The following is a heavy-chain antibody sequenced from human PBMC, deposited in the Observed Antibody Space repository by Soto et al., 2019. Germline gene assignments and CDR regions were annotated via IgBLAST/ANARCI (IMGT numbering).Heavy chain of an antibody. CDR2: ISTGSSTI. CDR3: ARDFSMVIVAPGY. Sequence: PGGSLRLSCAASGFSFGIHTMNWVRQAPGKGLEWVAYISTGSSTIYYADSVKGRFTISRDNSRNTVYLQINALRAEDTAVYYCARDFSMVIVAPGYWGQGTLVTVSS. J-gene: IGHJ4*02. V-gene: IGHV3-48*01. D-gene: IGHD5-12*01. CDR1: GFSFGIHT.